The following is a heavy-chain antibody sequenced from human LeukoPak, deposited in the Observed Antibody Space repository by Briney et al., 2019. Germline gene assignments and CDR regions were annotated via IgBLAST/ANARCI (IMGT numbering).Heavy chain of an antibody. CDR1: GGSISSSSYY. CDR2: IYYSGST. D-gene: IGHD3-3*01. CDR3: ARQGPLYYDFWSCYLLEWFDP. J-gene: IGHJ5*02. Sequence: SETLSLTCTVSGGSISSSSYYWGWIRQPPGKGLEWIGSIYYSGSTYYNPSLKSRVTISVDTSKNQFSLKLSSVTAADTAVYYWARQGPLYYDFWSCYLLEWFDPWGQGTLVTVSS. V-gene: IGHV4-39*01.